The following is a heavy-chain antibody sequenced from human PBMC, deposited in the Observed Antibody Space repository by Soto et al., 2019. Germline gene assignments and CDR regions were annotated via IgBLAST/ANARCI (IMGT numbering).Heavy chain of an antibody. V-gene: IGHV4-59*08. D-gene: IGHD3-10*01. CDR2: IYYSGST. CDR1: GGSISSYY. CDR3: ARRITMVRGVIDNWFDP. J-gene: IGHJ5*02. Sequence: PSETLSLTCTVSGGSISSYYWSWIRQPPGKGLEWIGYIYYSGSTNYNPSLKSRVTISVDTSKNQFSLKLSSVTAADTAVYYCARRITMVRGVIDNWFDPWGQGTLVTVPS.